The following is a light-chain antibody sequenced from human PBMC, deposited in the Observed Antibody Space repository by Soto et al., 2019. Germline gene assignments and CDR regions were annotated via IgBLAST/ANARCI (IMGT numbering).Light chain of an antibody. CDR3: QQYMSSVT. V-gene: IGKV3-20*01. CDR1: QSVDTTF. J-gene: IGKJ1*01. CDR2: GAS. Sequence: EIVLTQSPGSLSLSPGQRATLSCRASQSVDTTFFAWYQKKPGQAPRLLIYGASKRATGIPDRFSGSASGTDFILIISRLEPEDFAVYYCQQYMSSVTFGQGTKMEIK.